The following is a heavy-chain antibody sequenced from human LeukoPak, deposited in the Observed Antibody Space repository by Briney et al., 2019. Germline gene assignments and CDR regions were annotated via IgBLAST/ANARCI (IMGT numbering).Heavy chain of an antibody. V-gene: IGHV3-73*01. D-gene: IGHD3-22*01. Sequence: GSLRLSCAASGFTFSGSAMHWVRQASGRGLEWIGRIAIKPNNYATAYPESMKGRFTISRDDSKNTAYLQLNSLKTEDTAVYYCTALATSSYSDSSGFRLWGQGTLVTVSS. CDR3: TALATSSYSDSSGFRL. J-gene: IGHJ4*02. CDR1: GFTFSGSA. CDR2: IAIKPNNYAT.